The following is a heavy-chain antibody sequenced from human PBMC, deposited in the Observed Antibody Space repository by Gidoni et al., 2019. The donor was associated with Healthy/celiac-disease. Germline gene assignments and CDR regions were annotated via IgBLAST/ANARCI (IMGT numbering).Heavy chain of an antibody. J-gene: IGHJ6*02. V-gene: IGHV1-69*04. D-gene: IGHD2-2*01. CDR3: ARSKERDCSSTSCYPTTYYYYGMDV. Sequence: QVQLVQSGAEVKKPGSSVKVSCKASGGTFRSYAISWVRQAPGPGLDWMGRIIPILGIANYAQKFQGRVTITADKSTSTAYMELSSLRSEDTAVYYCARSKERDCSSTSCYPTTYYYYGMDVWGQGTTVTVSS. CDR1: GGTFRSYA. CDR2: IIPILGIA.